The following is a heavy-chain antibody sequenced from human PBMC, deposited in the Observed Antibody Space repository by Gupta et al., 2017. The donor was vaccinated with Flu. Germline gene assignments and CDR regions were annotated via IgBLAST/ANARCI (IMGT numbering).Heavy chain of an antibody. CDR3: ARHFSDKDAYDI. CDR2: ISSSSSYI. CDR1: FSIYY. J-gene: IGHJ3*02. Sequence: FSIYYMSWVRQAPGKGLEWVSSISSSSSYIYYADSVKGRFTISRDNAKNSLFLQMNSLRXEXTAVYYXARHFSDKDAYDIWGQGTMVTVFS. V-gene: IGHV3-21*01.